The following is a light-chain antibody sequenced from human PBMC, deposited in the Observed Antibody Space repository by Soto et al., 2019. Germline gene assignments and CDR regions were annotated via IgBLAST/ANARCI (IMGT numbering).Light chain of an antibody. J-gene: IGLJ2*01. CDR3: SSYTSGNTLVL. CDR1: SSDVGGYNY. CDR2: DVS. V-gene: IGLV2-14*03. Sequence: QSVLTQPASVSGSPGQSITISCTGTSSDVGGYNYVSWYQQHPGKAPKLMIYDVSKRPSGVSNRFSGSKSGNTASLTISGLQADDEADYYCSSYTSGNTLVLFGGGTKVTVL.